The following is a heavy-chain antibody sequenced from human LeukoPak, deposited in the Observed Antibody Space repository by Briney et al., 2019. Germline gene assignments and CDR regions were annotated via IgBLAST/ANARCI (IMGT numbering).Heavy chain of an antibody. J-gene: IGHJ4*02. Sequence: GGSLRLSCAASEFPFSSYGMHWVRQAPGKGLEGVAVLSYDGSNEYYADSVKGRFTISRDNSKNTLYLQMNRLRVEDTAVYYCAGSWFYRDYFEYWGQGILVTVSS. CDR3: AGSWFYRDYFEY. D-gene: IGHD3-10*01. V-gene: IGHV3-30*03. CDR1: EFPFSSYG. CDR2: LSYDGSNE.